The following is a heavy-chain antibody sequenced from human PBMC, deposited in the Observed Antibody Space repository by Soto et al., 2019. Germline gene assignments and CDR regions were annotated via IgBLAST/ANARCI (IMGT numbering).Heavy chain of an antibody. CDR3: AKYCSSDVCFDY. J-gene: IGHJ4*02. V-gene: IGHV3-48*02. CDR2: ISGSGDTK. Sequence: GSLRLACASSGXTFSSCSMNWVRQAPGKGLEWVSFISGSGDTKYYADSVKGLFTISRDNAKNSLYLQMSSLRDEDTAVYYCAKYCSSDVCFDYWGQGTLGTVS. D-gene: IGHD2-8*01. CDR1: GXTFSSCS.